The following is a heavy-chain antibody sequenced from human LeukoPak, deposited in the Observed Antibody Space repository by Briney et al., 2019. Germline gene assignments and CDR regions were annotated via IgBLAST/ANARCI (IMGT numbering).Heavy chain of an antibody. D-gene: IGHD2-15*01. Sequence: PSPTLSLTYTVAGASISSYYWSWIRQPAGKGLDWLGRIYSSGSTNYNPSLKSRVTMSVDTSRNQFSLKLSSVTAADTAVYYCARAYCSGGSCYSGFDYWGQGTLVTVSS. CDR3: ARAYCSGGSCYSGFDY. CDR2: IYSSGST. CDR1: GASISSYY. V-gene: IGHV4-4*07. J-gene: IGHJ4*02.